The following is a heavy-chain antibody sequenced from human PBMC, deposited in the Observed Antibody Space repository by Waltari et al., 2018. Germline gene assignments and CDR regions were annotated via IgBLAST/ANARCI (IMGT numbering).Heavy chain of an antibody. J-gene: IGHJ2*01. Sequence: EVQLVESGGGLVQPGGSRSLSCAASGFTFSNYNMNWVRTAPGKGLEWVSYISTSSSTIYYADSVKGRFTISRDNAKNSLYLQMDSLRAEDTAVYYCASLSWYFDLWGRGTLFTVSS. CDR1: GFTFSNYN. CDR2: ISTSSSTI. V-gene: IGHV3-48*01. CDR3: ASLSWYFDL.